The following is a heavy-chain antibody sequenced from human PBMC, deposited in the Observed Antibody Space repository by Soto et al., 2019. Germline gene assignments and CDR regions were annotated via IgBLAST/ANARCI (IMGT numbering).Heavy chain of an antibody. CDR1: GGSISSYY. CDR3: VRHISGTIDY. Sequence: SETLSLTCTVSGGSISSYYWSWIRQPPGKGLEWIGYISYSGTTNYNPSLKSRVFISVDTSKNQFSLNLSSVTAADTAVYYCVRHISGTIDYWGQGTLVTVSS. V-gene: IGHV4-59*01. D-gene: IGHD2-2*01. CDR2: ISYSGTT. J-gene: IGHJ4*02.